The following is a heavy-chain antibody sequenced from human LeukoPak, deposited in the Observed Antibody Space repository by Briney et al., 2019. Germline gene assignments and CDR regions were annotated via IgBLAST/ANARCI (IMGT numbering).Heavy chain of an antibody. CDR1: GGSISSYY. D-gene: IGHD3-3*01. CDR3: ARGSDYGDY. V-gene: IGHV4-59*01. Sequence: SETLSLTCTVSGGSISSYYWSWIRQPPGKGLEWIGYMYYSGSPNYNPSLKSRITISINTSKNQFSLMLTSVTAADTAVYYCARGSDYGDYWGQGTLVTVSS. CDR2: MYYSGSP. J-gene: IGHJ4*02.